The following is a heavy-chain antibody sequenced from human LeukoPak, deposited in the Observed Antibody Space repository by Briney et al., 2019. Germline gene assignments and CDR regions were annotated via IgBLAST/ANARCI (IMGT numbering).Heavy chain of an antibody. J-gene: IGHJ4*02. CDR1: GGSIRSTSYY. Sequence: PSETLSLTCTVSGGSIRSTSYYWGWIRQPPGKGLEWIGSIYYSGSTYYNPSLKSRVTISVDTSKNQFSLKLSSVTAADTAVYYCARAAAAGTSDYWGQGTLVTVSS. CDR3: ARAAAAGTSDY. V-gene: IGHV4-39*07. D-gene: IGHD6-13*01. CDR2: IYYSGST.